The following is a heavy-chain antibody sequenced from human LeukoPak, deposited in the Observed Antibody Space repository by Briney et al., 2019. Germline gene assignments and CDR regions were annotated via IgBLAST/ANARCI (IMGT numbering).Heavy chain of an antibody. V-gene: IGHV3-11*03. CDR1: GIPFSDYY. Sequence: PGGSLRLSCVVSGIPFSDYYMNWIRQTPGKGLEWISYISASSSYTDYADSVKGRFTISRDNAQNALFLQMNRLRVEDTAVYYCASQTAAAPYYFDYWGQGTLVTVSS. J-gene: IGHJ4*02. CDR2: ISASSSYT. CDR3: ASQTAAAPYYFDY. D-gene: IGHD6-13*01.